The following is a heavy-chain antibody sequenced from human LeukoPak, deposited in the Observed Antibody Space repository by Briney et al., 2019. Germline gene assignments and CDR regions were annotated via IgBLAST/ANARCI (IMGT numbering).Heavy chain of an antibody. CDR1: GFTFSSYA. D-gene: IGHD2-15*01. CDR2: ISYDGSNK. Sequence: GRSLRLSCAASGFTFSSYAMYWVRQAPGKGLEWVAVISYDGSNKYYADSVKGRFTISRDNSKNTLYLQMNSLRAEDTAVYYCARDSEDTVVVVAATLAGPPRWFDPWGQGTLVTVSS. V-gene: IGHV3-30*04. CDR3: ARDSEDTVVVVAATLAGPPRWFDP. J-gene: IGHJ5*02.